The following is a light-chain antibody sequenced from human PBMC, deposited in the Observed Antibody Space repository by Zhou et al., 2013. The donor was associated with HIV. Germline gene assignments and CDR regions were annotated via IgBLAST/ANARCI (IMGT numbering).Light chain of an antibody. J-gene: IGLJ1*01. Sequence: QSVLTQPPSVSGAPGLRVTISCTGSSSNIGAGYDLHWYQQLPGTAPKVLIYGNTNRPSGVPDRFSGSKSGTSASLAITGLQAEDEADYYCQSYDNRLSGYVFGTGTKVTVL. CDR2: GNT. CDR1: SSNIGAGYD. V-gene: IGLV1-40*01. CDR3: QSYDNRLSGYV.